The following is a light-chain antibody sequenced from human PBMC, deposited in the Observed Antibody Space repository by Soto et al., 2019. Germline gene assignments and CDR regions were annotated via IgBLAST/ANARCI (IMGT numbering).Light chain of an antibody. Sequence: EIVLTQSPATLSLSPGERATLSCRASQSINNYLAWYQQKPGQAPRLLIYDVSNRATGIPARFSASGSGTDFTLTISSLEPEDFAVYYCQQRGTWPPLTFGGGTKVEIK. J-gene: IGKJ4*01. V-gene: IGKV3-11*01. CDR1: QSINNY. CDR2: DVS. CDR3: QQRGTWPPLT.